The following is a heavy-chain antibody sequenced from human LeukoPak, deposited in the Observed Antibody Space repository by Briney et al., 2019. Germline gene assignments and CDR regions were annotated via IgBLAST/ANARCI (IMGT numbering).Heavy chain of an antibody. CDR1: GGSISSGAYS. CDR3: AIGGIHYYGSRGNNPIDY. J-gene: IGHJ4*02. Sequence: PSETLSLTCAVSGGSISSGAYSWSWIRQPPGKGLEWIGYIYHSGSTYYNPSLKSRVTISVDRSKNQFSLKLSSVTAADTAVYYCAIGGIHYYGSRGNNPIDYWGQGTLVTVSS. V-gene: IGHV4-30-2*01. CDR2: IYHSGST. D-gene: IGHD3-10*01.